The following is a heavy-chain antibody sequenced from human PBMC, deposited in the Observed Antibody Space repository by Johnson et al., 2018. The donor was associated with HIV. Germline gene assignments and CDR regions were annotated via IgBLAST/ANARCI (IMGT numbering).Heavy chain of an antibody. CDR3: AKGRLVGATTYDAFDI. V-gene: IGHV3-23*01. CDR2: ISGSGGST. Sequence: QAPGKGLEWVSTISGSGGSTYYADSVKGRFTISRDNSKNKLYLQMDSLRTEDTGVYYCAKGRLVGATTYDAFDIWGQGTMVTVSS. J-gene: IGHJ3*02. D-gene: IGHD1-26*01.